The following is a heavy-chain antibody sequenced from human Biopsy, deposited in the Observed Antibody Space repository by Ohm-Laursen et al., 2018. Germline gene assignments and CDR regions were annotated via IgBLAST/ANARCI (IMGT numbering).Heavy chain of an antibody. CDR2: VYYTGST. CDR1: GDSISSYY. D-gene: IGHD3-22*01. V-gene: IGHV4-59*01. CDR3: ARDRGYYSDRTVPGYFDL. Sequence: TLALTCTVSGDSISSYYWSWIRQPPGKGLQWIGYVYYTGSTDYNPSLQSRVTISVDTSKNHFSLRLRSVTPADTAIYYCARDRGYYSDRTVPGYFDLWGRGTLVTVSS. J-gene: IGHJ2*01.